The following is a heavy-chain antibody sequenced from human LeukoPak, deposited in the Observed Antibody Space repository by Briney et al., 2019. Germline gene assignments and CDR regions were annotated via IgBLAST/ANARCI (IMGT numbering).Heavy chain of an antibody. D-gene: IGHD4-11*01. CDR3: ARVFQRSDYGNEMFY. CDR2: IIPIFGTA. V-gene: IGHV1-69*13. J-gene: IGHJ4*02. CDR1: GGTFSSYA. Sequence: SVKVSCKASGGTFSSYAISWVRQAPGQGLEWMGGIIPIFGTANYAQKFQGRVTITADESTSTAYMELSSLRSEDTAVYYCARVFQRSDYGNEMFYWGQGTLVTVSS.